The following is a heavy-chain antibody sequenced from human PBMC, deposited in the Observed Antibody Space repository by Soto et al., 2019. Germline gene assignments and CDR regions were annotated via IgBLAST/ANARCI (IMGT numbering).Heavy chain of an antibody. CDR3: ASVPGVTAIKGWFDP. Sequence: QVQLEQSGAEVKKPGASVKVSCKASGYTFTSYAMHWVRQAPGQRLEWMGWINAGNGNTKYSQKFQGRVTITRDTSASTAYMELSSRRSEDTAVYYCASVPGVTAIKGWFDPWGQGTLVTVSS. D-gene: IGHD2-21*02. V-gene: IGHV1-3*01. CDR1: GYTFTSYA. J-gene: IGHJ5*02. CDR2: INAGNGNT.